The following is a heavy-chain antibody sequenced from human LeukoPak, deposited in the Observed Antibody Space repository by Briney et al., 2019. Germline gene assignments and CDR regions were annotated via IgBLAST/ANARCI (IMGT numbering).Heavy chain of an antibody. V-gene: IGHV4-34*01. CDR1: GGSFSGYY. Sequence: TSETLSLTCAVYGGSFSGYYWSWIRQPPGKGLEWIGEINHSGSTNYNPSLKSRVTISVDTSKNQFSLKLSSVTAADTAVYYCASTYVDVWGKGTTVTISS. CDR2: INHSGST. CDR3: ASTYVDV. J-gene: IGHJ6*03.